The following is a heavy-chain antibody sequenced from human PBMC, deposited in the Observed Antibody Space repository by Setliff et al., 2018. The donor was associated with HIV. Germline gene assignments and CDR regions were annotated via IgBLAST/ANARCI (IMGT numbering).Heavy chain of an antibody. J-gene: IGHJ4*02. CDR2: VYHSGTT. D-gene: IGHD3-3*01. CDR3: MRGRSITIFGVAYFDF. Sequence: KPSETLSLTCAVSGYSISTAYYWGWIRQPPGKGLEWIGSVYHSGTTYYNPSLKSRVTISVDMSNNQFSLKVTSVTAADTAVYYCMRGRSITIFGVAYFDFWGQGTQVTVS. V-gene: IGHV4-38-2*01. CDR1: GYSISTAYY.